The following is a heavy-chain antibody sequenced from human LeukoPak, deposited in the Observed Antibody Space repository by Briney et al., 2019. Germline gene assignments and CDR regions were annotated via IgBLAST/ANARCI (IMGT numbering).Heavy chain of an antibody. V-gene: IGHV1-18*01. Sequence: ASVKVSCKASGYTFTSYGISWVRQAPGQGLEWMGWLSAYNGNTNYAQKLQGRVTMTTDTSTSTAYMELRSLRSDDTAVYYCARAPWTTVVTPLNDYWGQGTLVTVSS. J-gene: IGHJ4*02. CDR1: GYTFTSYG. CDR2: LSAYNGNT. D-gene: IGHD4-23*01. CDR3: ARAPWTTVVTPLNDY.